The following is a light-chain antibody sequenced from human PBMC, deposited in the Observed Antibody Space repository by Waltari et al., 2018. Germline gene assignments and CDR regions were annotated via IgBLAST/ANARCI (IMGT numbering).Light chain of an antibody. V-gene: IGLV1-44*01. CDR2: SNN. CDR1: SSNLGVNS. J-gene: IGLJ2*01. Sequence: QSVLTQSHSVSATPGQRVTISCSGSSSNLGVNSVNWYQHVPGAAPRLLIYSNNRRPSGVPDRFSGSKSGTSASLAISGLQSEDEAHYYCATWDSDVNAWLFGG. CDR3: ATWDSDVNAWL.